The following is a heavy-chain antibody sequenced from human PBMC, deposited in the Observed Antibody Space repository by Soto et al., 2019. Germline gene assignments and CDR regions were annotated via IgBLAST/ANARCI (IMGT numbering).Heavy chain of an antibody. Sequence: TLSLTCTVSGGSISSGGYYWSWIRQHPGKGLEWIGYIYYSGSTYYNPSLKSRVTISVDTSKNQFSLKLSSVTAADTAVYYCAREPKHDPHAFDIWGQGTMVTVSS. CDR2: IYYSGST. CDR1: GGSISSGGYY. V-gene: IGHV4-31*03. CDR3: AREPKHDPHAFDI. J-gene: IGHJ3*02.